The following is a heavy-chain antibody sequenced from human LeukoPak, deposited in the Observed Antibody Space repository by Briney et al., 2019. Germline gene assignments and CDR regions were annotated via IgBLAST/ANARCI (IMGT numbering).Heavy chain of an antibody. CDR3: ARYTIFGVAPPYYYYGMDV. CDR1: GYTFTSYD. CDR2: MNPNSGNT. J-gene: IGHJ6*02. Sequence: RVASVKVSCKASGYTFTSYDINWVRQATGQGLEWMGWMNPNSGNTGYAQKFQGRVTMTRNTSISTAYMELSSLRSEDTAVYYCARYTIFGVAPPYYYYGMDVWGQGTTVTVSS. D-gene: IGHD3-3*01. V-gene: IGHV1-8*01.